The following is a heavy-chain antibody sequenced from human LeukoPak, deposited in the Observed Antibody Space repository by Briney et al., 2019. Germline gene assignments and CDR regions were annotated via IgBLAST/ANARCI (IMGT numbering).Heavy chain of an antibody. J-gene: IGHJ4*02. CDR1: GGSISSYY. V-gene: IGHV4-59*08. D-gene: IGHD5-12*01. CDR3: ARYVDIVATRWGYFDY. CDR2: IYYSGST. Sequence: SETLSLTCTVSGGSISSYYWSWIRQPPGKGLEWIGYIYYSGSTNYNPSLKSRVTISVDTSKNQFSLKLSSVTAADTAVCYCARYVDIVATRWGYFDYWGQGTLVTVSS.